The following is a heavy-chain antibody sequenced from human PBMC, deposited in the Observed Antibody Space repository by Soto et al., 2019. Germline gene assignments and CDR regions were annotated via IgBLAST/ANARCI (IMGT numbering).Heavy chain of an antibody. J-gene: IGHJ5*02. D-gene: IGHD5-18*01. Sequence: VQLVESGGGVVQPGRSLRLSCAASGFTFSSYAMHWVRQAPGKGLEWVAVISYDGSNKYYADSVKGRFTISRDNSKNTLYLQMNSLRAEDTAVYYCAREIRYTAIPNWFDPWGQGTLVTVSS. CDR1: GFTFSSYA. V-gene: IGHV3-30-3*01. CDR2: ISYDGSNK. CDR3: AREIRYTAIPNWFDP.